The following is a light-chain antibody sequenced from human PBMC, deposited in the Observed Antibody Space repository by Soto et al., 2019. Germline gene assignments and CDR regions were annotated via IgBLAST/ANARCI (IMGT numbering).Light chain of an antibody. CDR1: QRLSASD. CDR2: GVS. V-gene: IGKV3-20*01. Sequence: PGDRVTITCRASQRLSASDIAWYQQKPGQAPKFLIYGVSSRATGIPDRFSGSGSGTDFTLTISRLEPEDFAVYHCQQYGSSPLITFGQGTRLEI. CDR3: QQYGSSPLIT. J-gene: IGKJ5*01.